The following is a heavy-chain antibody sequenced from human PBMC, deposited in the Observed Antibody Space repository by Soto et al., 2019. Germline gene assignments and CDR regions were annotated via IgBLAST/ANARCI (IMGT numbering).Heavy chain of an antibody. V-gene: IGHV2-5*02. CDR3: AYLPCSGGSCYWFSFSGMDV. CDR1: GFSLSTSGVG. CDR2: IYWDDDK. D-gene: IGHD2-15*01. Sequence: QITLKESGPTLGKPTQTLTLTCTFSGFSLSTSGVGVARIRQPPGKALEWLALIYWDDDKRYRPSLESRLTITKDTSKNQVVLTMTNMDSVDTATYYCAYLPCSGGSCYWFSFSGMDVWGQGTTVTVSS. J-gene: IGHJ6*02.